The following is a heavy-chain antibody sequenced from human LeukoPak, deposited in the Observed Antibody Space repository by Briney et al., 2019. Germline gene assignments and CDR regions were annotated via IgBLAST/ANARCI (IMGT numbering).Heavy chain of an antibody. J-gene: IGHJ4*02. CDR3: ARRRTPIQSIAVALDY. CDR2: ISSDGSST. D-gene: IGHD6-19*01. Sequence: GGSLRLSCAASGFTFSSHWMHWVRQGPGKGLVWVSHISSDGSSTNYADSVKGRFTISRDNAKNTLYLQMNSLRAEDTAVYYCARRRTPIQSIAVALDYWGQGTLVTVSS. V-gene: IGHV3-74*01. CDR1: GFTFSSHW.